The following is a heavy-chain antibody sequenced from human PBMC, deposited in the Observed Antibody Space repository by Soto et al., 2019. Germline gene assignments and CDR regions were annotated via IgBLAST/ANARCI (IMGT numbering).Heavy chain of an antibody. D-gene: IGHD6-13*01. CDR1: GFIFSNHA. V-gene: IGHV3-23*01. CDR3: AKRQRIGAAXKNFDF. CDR2: ISSGGNLI. J-gene: IGHJ4*02. Sequence: GGSLRLSCAASGFIFSNHAMSWVRQVQGKGLEWVSGISSGGNLIYYEDSVRGRFTMSRDNSKNMLYLQMNSLRAEDTAVYFCAKRQRIGAAXKNFDFRGQGAXVXV.